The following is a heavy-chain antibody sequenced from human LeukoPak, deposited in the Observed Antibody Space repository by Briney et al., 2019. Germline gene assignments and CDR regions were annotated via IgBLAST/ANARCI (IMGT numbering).Heavy chain of an antibody. D-gene: IGHD2-2*01. Sequence: ASVKVSCKASGYTFTSYGISWLRQAPGQGLEWMGWISAYNGNTNYAQKLQGRVTMTTDTSTSTAYMELRSLRSDDTAVYYCARGGYCSSTSCYSCDYCGQGTLVTVSS. V-gene: IGHV1-18*01. CDR2: ISAYNGNT. CDR3: ARGGYCSSTSCYSCDY. CDR1: GYTFTSYG. J-gene: IGHJ4*02.